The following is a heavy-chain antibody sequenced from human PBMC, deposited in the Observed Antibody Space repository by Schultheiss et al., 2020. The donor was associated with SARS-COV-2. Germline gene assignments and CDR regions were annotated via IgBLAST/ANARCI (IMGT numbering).Heavy chain of an antibody. V-gene: IGHV4-4*07. CDR1: GGSISSYY. CDR2: IYYSGST. Sequence: ETLSLTCTVSGGSISSYYWSWIRQPAGKGLEWIGSIYYSGSTNYNPSLKSRVTMSVDTSKNQFSLKLSSVTAADTAVYYCARPPTAYYYHGLDVWGQGTTVTVSS. J-gene: IGHJ6*02. CDR3: ARPPTAYYYHGLDV.